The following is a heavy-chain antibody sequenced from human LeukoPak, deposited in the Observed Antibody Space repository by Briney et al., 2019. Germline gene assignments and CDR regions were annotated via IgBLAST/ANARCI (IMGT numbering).Heavy chain of an antibody. Sequence: PSETLSLTCTVSGGSISSSSYYWGCIRQPPGKGLEWIGSIYYSGSTYYNPSLKSRVIISVDTSKNQFSLKLSSVTAADTAVYYCARASQAFAFDIWGQGTMVTVSS. J-gene: IGHJ3*02. CDR1: GGSISSSSYY. CDR2: IYYSGST. CDR3: ARASQAFAFDI. V-gene: IGHV4-39*07.